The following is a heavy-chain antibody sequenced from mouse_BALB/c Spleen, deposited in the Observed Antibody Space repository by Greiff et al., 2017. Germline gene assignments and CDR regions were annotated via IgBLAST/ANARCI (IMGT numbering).Heavy chain of an antibody. CDR2: ISSGGST. Sequence: EVKLMESGGGLVKPGGSLKLSCAASGFTFSSYAMSWVRQTPEKRLEWVASISSGGSTYYPDSVKGRFTISRDNARNILYLQMSSLRSEDTAMYYCARDYYYGSSGYWYFDVWGAGTTVTVSS. CDR1: GFTFSSYA. CDR3: ARDYYYGSSGYWYFDV. D-gene: IGHD1-1*01. V-gene: IGHV5-6-5*01. J-gene: IGHJ1*01.